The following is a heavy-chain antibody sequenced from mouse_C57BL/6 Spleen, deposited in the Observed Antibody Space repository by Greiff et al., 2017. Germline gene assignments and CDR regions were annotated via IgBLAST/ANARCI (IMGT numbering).Heavy chain of an antibody. CDR1: GYTFTDYY. CDR2: INPNNGGT. V-gene: IGHV1-26*01. CDR3: ARRVYYYGSIDV. D-gene: IGHD1-1*01. J-gene: IGHJ1*03. Sequence: EVQLQQSGPELVKPGASVKISCKASGYTFTDYYMNWVKQSHGKSLEWIGDINPNNGGTSYNQKFKGKATLTVDKSSSTAYMELRSLTSEDSAVYYCARRVYYYGSIDVWGTGTTVTVSS.